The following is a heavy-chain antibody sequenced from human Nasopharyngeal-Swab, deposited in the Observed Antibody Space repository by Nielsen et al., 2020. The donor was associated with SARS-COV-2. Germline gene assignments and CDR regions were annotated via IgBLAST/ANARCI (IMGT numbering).Heavy chain of an antibody. CDR3: ARGDSGYDLRRDYFDY. D-gene: IGHD5-12*01. Sequence: ASVKVSCKASGYTFTSYAMHWVRQAPGKRLEWMGWINAGNGNTKYSQKFQGRVTMTRDTSTSTVYMELSSLRSEDTAVYYCARGDSGYDLRRDYFDYWGQGTLVTVSS. CDR1: GYTFTSYA. V-gene: IGHV1-3*01. CDR2: INAGNGNT. J-gene: IGHJ4*02.